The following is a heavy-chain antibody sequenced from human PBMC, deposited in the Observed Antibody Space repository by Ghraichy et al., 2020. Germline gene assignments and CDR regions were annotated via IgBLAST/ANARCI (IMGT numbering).Heavy chain of an antibody. Sequence: SETLSLTCTVSGGSISSYYWSWIRQPAGKGLEWIGLVYTSGSTYYNPSLKSRVSMLVDTSKNQFSLRLTSVTAADTAVYNCARGRLGYCGGGGCNHFGMDVWGQGTTVTVSS. V-gene: IGHV4-4*07. CDR1: GGSISSYY. CDR2: VYTSGST. D-gene: IGHD2-15*01. J-gene: IGHJ6*02. CDR3: ARGRLGYCGGGGCNHFGMDV.